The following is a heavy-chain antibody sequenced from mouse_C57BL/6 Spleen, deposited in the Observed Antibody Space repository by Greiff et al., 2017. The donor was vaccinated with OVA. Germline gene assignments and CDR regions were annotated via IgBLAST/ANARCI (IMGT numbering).Heavy chain of an antibody. Sequence: QVQLQQPGAELVKPGASVKLSCKASGYTFTSYWMHWVKQRPGQGLEWIGMINPNSGSTNYNEKFKGKATLTVAKSSSTADMQLSSLTSEDSAVYCCAREGSSMDYWGQGTSVTVSS. CDR1: GYTFTSYW. V-gene: IGHV1-64*01. J-gene: IGHJ4*01. CDR2: INPNSGST. CDR3: AREGSSMDY.